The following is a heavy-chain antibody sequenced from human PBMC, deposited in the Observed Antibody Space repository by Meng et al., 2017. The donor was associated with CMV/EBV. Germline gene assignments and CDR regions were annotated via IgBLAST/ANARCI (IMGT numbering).Heavy chain of an antibody. CDR2: ISYDGSNK. J-gene: IGHJ4*02. CDR3: ARGSTDDNSWYYY. D-gene: IGHD6-13*01. V-gene: IGHV3-30*03. CDR1: GFSFNIYS. Sequence: GGSLRLSCAVSGFSFNIYSVNWVRQGPGKGLEWVAVISYDGSNKYYADSVKGRFTISRDNSKNTLYLQMNSLRAEDTAVYYCARGSTDDNSWYYYWGQGTLVTVSS.